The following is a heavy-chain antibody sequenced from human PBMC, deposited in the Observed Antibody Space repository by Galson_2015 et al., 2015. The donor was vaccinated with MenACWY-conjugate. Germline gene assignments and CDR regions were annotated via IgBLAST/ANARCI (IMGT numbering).Heavy chain of an antibody. D-gene: IGHD2-2*01. V-gene: IGHV3-23*01. Sequence: SLRLSCAASGITFSSNAMNWVRQAPGKGLEWVSGIGTGGGTYYAGSVEGRFTISRDNSKNMVYLQMNSLRAEDTAIYYCAKFKYSTSWSNTHGMDVWGQGTTVTVSS. CDR1: GITFSSNA. J-gene: IGHJ6*02. CDR3: AKFKYSTSWSNTHGMDV. CDR2: IGTGGGT.